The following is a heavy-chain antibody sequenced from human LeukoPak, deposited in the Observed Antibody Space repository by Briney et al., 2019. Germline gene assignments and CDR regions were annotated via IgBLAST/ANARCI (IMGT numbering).Heavy chain of an antibody. D-gene: IGHD6-19*01. J-gene: IGHJ5*02. CDR3: AEDTASSGWYP. Sequence: GGSLRLSCAASGFTSSSYAMSWVRQAPGKGLEWVSAISGSGGSTYYADSVKGRFTISRDNSKNTLYLQMNSLRAEDTAVYYCAEDTASSGWYPWGQGTLVTVSS. CDR1: GFTSSSYA. V-gene: IGHV3-23*01. CDR2: ISGSGGST.